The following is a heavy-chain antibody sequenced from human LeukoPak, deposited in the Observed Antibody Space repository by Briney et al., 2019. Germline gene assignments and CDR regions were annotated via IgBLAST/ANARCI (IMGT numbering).Heavy chain of an antibody. CDR2: ISGSGGST. D-gene: IGHD2-2*01. CDR1: GFTFSSYA. Sequence: GGSLRLSCAASGFTFSSYAMSWVRQAPGKGLEWVSAISGSGGSTYYADSVKGRFTISRDNSKNTLYLQMNSLRAEDTAVSYCAKGPEDIVVVPAAIGWGQGTLVTVSS. J-gene: IGHJ4*02. CDR3: AKGPEDIVVVPAAIG. V-gene: IGHV3-23*01.